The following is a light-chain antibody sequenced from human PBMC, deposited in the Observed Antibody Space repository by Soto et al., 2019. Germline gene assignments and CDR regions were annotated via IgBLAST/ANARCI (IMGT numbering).Light chain of an antibody. CDR2: GAS. J-gene: IGKJ1*01. CDR1: QSVSSSY. Sequence: EIVLTQSPGTLSLSPGERATLSCRASQSVSSSYLAWYQQKPGQAPRLLIYGASSRATGIPDRFSGSGSGTDFTLTISRLEPEACAVYYCQQYGSSPMTVGQGTKVEIK. CDR3: QQYGSSPMT. V-gene: IGKV3-20*01.